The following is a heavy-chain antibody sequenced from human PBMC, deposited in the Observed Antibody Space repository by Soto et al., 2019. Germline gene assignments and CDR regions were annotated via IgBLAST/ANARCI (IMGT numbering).Heavy chain of an antibody. CDR2: INEDGSEK. V-gene: IGHV3-7*01. Sequence: EVQLVEFGGGLVQPGGSLRLSCAASGFTFNSYWMRWVRQAPGKGLEWVANINEDGSEKFYVDSVKGRFTISRDNAKNSLYLQMNSRRAEDTAVYYCARSVAYSFDSWGQGTLVTVSS. D-gene: IGHD2-21*01. CDR1: GFTFNSYW. J-gene: IGHJ5*01. CDR3: ARSVAYSFDS.